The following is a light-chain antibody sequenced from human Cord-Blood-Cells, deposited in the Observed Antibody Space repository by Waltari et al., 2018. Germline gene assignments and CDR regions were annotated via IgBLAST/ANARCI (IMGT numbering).Light chain of an antibody. CDR1: ALPTQY. V-gene: IGLV3-25*03. J-gene: IGLJ3*02. Sequence: SYELTQPPSVSVSPGQTARLTCSGDALPTQYAYWYRQKPGQAPVLVIYKDSERPSGIPERFSGSSSGTTVTLTISGVQAEDEADYYCQSADSSGTYRVFGGGTKLTVL. CDR3: QSADSSGTYRV. CDR2: KDS.